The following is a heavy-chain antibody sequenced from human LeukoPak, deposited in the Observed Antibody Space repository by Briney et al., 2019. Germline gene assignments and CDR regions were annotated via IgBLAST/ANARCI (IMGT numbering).Heavy chain of an antibody. D-gene: IGHD6-13*01. J-gene: IGHJ4*02. CDR3: AKDQEVPAAGTWGSIDY. CDR1: GFTFSSYA. CDR2: ISGSGGST. Sequence: AGGSLRLSCAASGFTFSSYAMSWVRQAPGKGLEWVSAISGSGGSTYYADSVKGRFTISRDNSKNTLYLQMNSLRADDTAVYYCAKDQEVPAAGTWGSIDYWGQGTLVTVSS. V-gene: IGHV3-23*01.